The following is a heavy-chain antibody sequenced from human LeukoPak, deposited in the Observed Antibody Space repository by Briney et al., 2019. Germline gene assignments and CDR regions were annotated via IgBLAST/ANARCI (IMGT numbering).Heavy chain of an antibody. J-gene: IGHJ6*03. CDR1: GYSFTSYW. Sequence: AGESLKISCKGSGYSFTSYWIVWVRQMPGKGLEWMGTIYPGDSDTRYSPSFQGQVTISADKSISTAYLQWSSLKASDTATYYCARRRIVVVPAANLGDYYYYYYMDVWGKGTTVTVSS. CDR2: IYPGDSDT. CDR3: ARRRIVVVPAANLGDYYYYYYMDV. D-gene: IGHD2-2*01. V-gene: IGHV5-51*01.